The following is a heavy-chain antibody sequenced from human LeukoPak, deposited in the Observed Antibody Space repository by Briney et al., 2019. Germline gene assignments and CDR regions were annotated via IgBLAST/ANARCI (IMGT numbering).Heavy chain of an antibody. CDR2: IIPIFGTA. D-gene: IGHD3-22*01. CDR1: GGTFNSYA. CDR3: ARAGGYYDSTGYFWY. V-gene: IGHV1-69*01. J-gene: IGHJ4*02. Sequence: SVKVSCKASGGTFNSYAISWVRQAPGQGLEWMGGIIPIFGTANYAQKFQGRVTITADESTGTAYMELSSLRSEDKAVYYCARAGGYYDSTGYFWYWGQGTLVTVSS.